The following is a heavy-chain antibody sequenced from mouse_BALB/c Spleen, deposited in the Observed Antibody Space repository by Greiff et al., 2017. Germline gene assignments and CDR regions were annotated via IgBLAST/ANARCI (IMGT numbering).Heavy chain of an antibody. CDR3: ARRGGSSYSFAY. D-gene: IGHD1-1*01. CDR1: GYSITSDYA. J-gene: IGHJ3*01. Sequence: QSGPGLVKPSQSLSLTCTVTGYSITSDYAWNWIRQFPGNKLEWMGYISYSGSTSYNPSLKSRISITRDTSKNQFFLQLNSVTTEDTATYYCARRGGSSYSFAYWGQGTLVTVSA. CDR2: ISYSGST. V-gene: IGHV3-2*02.